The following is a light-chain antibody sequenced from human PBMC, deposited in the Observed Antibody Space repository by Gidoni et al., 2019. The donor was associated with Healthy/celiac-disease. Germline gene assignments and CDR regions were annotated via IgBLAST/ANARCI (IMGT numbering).Light chain of an antibody. CDR2: GKN. Sequence: SSELTQDPAVSVALGQTVRITCQGDSLRSDYASWYQQKPGQAAVLVSYGKNNRHSGIPDRCSGSSSGNTASLTITGAQAEDEADYDCNSRDSSGNHRYVFGTGTKVTVL. CDR3: NSRDSSGNHRYV. J-gene: IGLJ1*01. V-gene: IGLV3-19*01. CDR1: SLRSDY.